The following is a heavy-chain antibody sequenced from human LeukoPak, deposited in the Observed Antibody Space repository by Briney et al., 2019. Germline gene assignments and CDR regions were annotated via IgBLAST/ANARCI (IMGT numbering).Heavy chain of an antibody. V-gene: IGHV4-30-2*01. CDR2: IYHSGST. CDR3: ARAYYDSSGYYGYFQH. J-gene: IGHJ1*01. D-gene: IGHD3-22*01. CDR1: GGSISSGGYS. Sequence: TSSETLSLTCAVSGGSISSGGYSWSWIRQPPGKGLEWFVYIYHSGSTYYNPSLRSRVTISVDRSKNQFSLKLSSVTAADTAVYYCARAYYDSSGYYGYFQHWGQGTLVTVSS.